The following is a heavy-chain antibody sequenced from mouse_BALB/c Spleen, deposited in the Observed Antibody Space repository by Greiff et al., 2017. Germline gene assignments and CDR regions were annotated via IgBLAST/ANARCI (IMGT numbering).Heavy chain of an antibody. D-gene: IGHD1-1*01. V-gene: IGHV5-17*02. CDR2: ISSGSSTI. CDR1: GFTFSSFG. J-gene: IGHJ4*01. CDR3: ARWGYGSSYAMDY. Sequence: VQLKESGGGLVQPGGSRKLSCAASGFTFSSFGMHWVRQAPEKGLEWVAYISSGSSTIYYADTVKGRFTISRDNPKNTLFLQMTSLRSEDTAMYYCARWGYGSSYAMDYWGQGTSVTVSS.